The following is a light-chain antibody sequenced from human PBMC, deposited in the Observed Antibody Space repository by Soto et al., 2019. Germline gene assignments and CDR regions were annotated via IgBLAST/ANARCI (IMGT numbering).Light chain of an antibody. CDR2: EVS. CDR3: CSYVGSPWV. J-gene: IGLJ3*02. CDR1: SSDVGGYNY. Sequence: QSALTQPASVSGSPGQSITISCTGTSSDVGGYNYVSWYQHHPGKAPKLMIYEVSNRPSGVSDRFSGSKSGNTASLTISGLQAEDEADYYCCSYVGSPWVFGGGTKVTVL. V-gene: IGLV2-14*01.